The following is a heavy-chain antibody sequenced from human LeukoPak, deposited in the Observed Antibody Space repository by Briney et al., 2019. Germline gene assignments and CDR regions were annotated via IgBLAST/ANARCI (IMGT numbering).Heavy chain of an antibody. Sequence: ASVKVSCKASGYTFTSYGISWVRQAPGQGLEWMGWISAYNGNTNYAQKLQGRVTMTTDTSTSTAYMELRSLRSDDTAVYYCARDIPRRLWFGELDNDAFDIWGQGTMATVSS. V-gene: IGHV1-18*01. J-gene: IGHJ3*02. CDR3: ARDIPRRLWFGELDNDAFDI. D-gene: IGHD3-10*01. CDR2: ISAYNGNT. CDR1: GYTFTSYG.